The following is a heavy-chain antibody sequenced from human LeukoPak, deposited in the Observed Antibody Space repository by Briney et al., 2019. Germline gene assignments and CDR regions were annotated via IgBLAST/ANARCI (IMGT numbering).Heavy chain of an antibody. CDR1: GFTFNKTW. J-gene: IGHJ4*02. CDR3: ARDGSSWPFFDS. V-gene: IGHV4-4*07. D-gene: IGHD6-13*01. CDR2: IFAGGST. Sequence: AGGSLRLSCSASGFTFNKTWMSWVRLAPGKGLEWVGRIFAGGSTNYNPSLKSRVTMSVDTSTNQFSLKLISVTAADTAVYYCARDGSSWPFFDSWGQGTLVTVSS.